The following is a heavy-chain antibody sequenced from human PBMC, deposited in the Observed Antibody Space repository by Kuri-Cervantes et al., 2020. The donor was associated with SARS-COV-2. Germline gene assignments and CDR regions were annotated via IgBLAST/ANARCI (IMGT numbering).Heavy chain of an antibody. CDR3: ATSGYYPSDQYFQN. D-gene: IGHD3-22*01. V-gene: IGHV4-39*01. J-gene: IGHJ1*01. CDR1: GGSVSSSSYY. Sequence: SETLSLTCTVSGGSVSSSSYYWGWIRQPPGKGLEWIGSIYYTGSAYYNSSLKSRVTISVDTSKNQFSLKLNSVTAADTAVYYCATSGYYPSDQYFQNWGQGTLVTVSS. CDR2: IYYTGSA.